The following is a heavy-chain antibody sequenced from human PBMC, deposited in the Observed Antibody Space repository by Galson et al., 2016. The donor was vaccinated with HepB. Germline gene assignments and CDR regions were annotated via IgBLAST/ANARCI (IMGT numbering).Heavy chain of an antibody. CDR3: AKDIFRWSFDY. J-gene: IGHJ4*02. V-gene: IGHV3-23*01. CDR2: IGGSDDRT. D-gene: IGHD4-23*01. Sequence: SLRLSCAASGFSLRHNAMAWVRQAPGKGLEWGAAIGGSDDRTDYADSVNGRFSISRDTYRNILYLQMSSLTVQDTAVYYCAKDIFRWSFDYWGQGTLVTVSS. CDR1: GFSLRHNA.